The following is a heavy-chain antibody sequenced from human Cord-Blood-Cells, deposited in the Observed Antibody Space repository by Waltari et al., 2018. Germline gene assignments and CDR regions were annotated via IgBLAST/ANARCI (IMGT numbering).Heavy chain of an antibody. CDR3: ARQEIALVQGVIIDY. Sequence: QLQLQESGPGLVKPSETLSLTCTVSGGSISSSSYYWGWIRQPPGKGLEWIGSIYYSRGTYYNPSLKSRVTISVDTSKNQFSLKRSSVTAADTAVYYCARQEIALVQGVIIDYWGQGTLVTVSS. CDR1: GGSISSSSYY. CDR2: IYYSRGT. D-gene: IGHD3-10*01. J-gene: IGHJ4*02. V-gene: IGHV4-39*01.